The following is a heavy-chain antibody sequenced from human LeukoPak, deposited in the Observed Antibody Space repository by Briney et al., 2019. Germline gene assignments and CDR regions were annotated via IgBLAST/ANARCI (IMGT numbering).Heavy chain of an antibody. CDR2: IYYSGRT. V-gene: IGHV4-31*03. D-gene: IGHD5-18*01. CDR1: GGSISSGGYY. Sequence: SETLSLTCTVSGGSISSGGYYWSWIRQHPGKGLEWIGYIYYSGRTYYNPSLKSRVTISVDTSKNQFSLKLSSVPAADTAMFYCARFIAMGYYFDYWGQGTLVTVSS. CDR3: ARFIAMGYYFDY. J-gene: IGHJ4*02.